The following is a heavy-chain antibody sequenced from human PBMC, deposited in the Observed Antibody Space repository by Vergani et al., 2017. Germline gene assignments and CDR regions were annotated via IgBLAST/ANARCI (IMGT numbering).Heavy chain of an antibody. J-gene: IGHJ6*02. CDR3: AKANPRNSXYDYLYYYHAMDI. CDR1: GFTFNHYA. V-gene: IGHV3-23*01. CDR2: ISGSGGST. D-gene: IGHD5-12*01. Sequence: EVQLLESGGDLVQPGGSLRLSCAASGFTFNHYAMNWVRQAPGKGLEWVSGISGSGGSTYCAGSVKGRFTISRDSSKNTLYLQKNSLSAGDTAVYYCAKANPRNSXYDYLYYYHAMDIWGQGTTVTVSS.